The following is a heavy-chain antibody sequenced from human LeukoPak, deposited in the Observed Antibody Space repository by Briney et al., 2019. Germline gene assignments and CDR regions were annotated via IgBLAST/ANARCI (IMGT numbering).Heavy chain of an antibody. D-gene: IGHD3-9*01. CDR1: GGSISSDY. CDR2: IYYSGRT. CDR3: ARARYVNSFYAFDI. J-gene: IGHJ3*02. Sequence: PSETLSLTCTVSGGSISSDYWSWIRQPPGKGLEWIGYIYYSGRTYYNPSLKSRITISVDTSKNQFSLKLSSVTAADTAVYYCARARYVNSFYAFDIWGQGTLVTVSS. V-gene: IGHV4-59*01.